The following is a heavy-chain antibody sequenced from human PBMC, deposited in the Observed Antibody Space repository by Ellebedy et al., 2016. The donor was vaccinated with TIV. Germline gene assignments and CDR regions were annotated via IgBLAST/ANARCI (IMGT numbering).Heavy chain of an antibody. CDR1: GFTFSTYS. V-gene: IGHV3-48*01. CDR3: ARDPPAGATRTWG. CDR2: ISVSGGTK. Sequence: GGSLRLXXAASGFTFSTYSINWVRQAPGKGLEWVSYISVSGGTKYYADSVKGRFTVSRDNSKNTLYLEMNNLRPEDTAMYYCARDPPAGATRTWGWGQGTLVIVSS. J-gene: IGHJ4*02. D-gene: IGHD7-27*01.